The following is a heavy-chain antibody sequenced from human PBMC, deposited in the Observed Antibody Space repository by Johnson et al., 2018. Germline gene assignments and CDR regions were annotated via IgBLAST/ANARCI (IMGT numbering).Heavy chain of an antibody. J-gene: IGHJ3*02. D-gene: IGHD2-21*01. CDR2: IIPIFGTA. CDR3: AGERVNAFDI. CDR1: GGTFSNYA. V-gene: IGHV1-69*01. Sequence: QVQLVESGAEVKKPGSSVKVSCKASGGTFSNYAISWVRQAPGQGLEWMGGIIPIFGTANYPQNFQGRVTITADESTSTAYMEQSSLRSEDTAVYYCAGERVNAFDIWGQGTMVTVSS.